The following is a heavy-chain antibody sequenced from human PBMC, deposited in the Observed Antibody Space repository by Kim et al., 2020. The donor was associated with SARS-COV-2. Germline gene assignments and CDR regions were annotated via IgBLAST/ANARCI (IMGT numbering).Heavy chain of an antibody. CDR1: GFTFSSYP. CDR3: AKDRTLYYDFWSGYDRPRDGMDV. J-gene: IGHJ6*02. Sequence: GGSLRLSCAASGFTFSSYPMSWVRQAPGKGLEWVSAISGSGGSTYYADSVKGRFTISRDNSKNTLYLQMNSLRAEDTAVYYCAKDRTLYYDFWSGYDRPRDGMDVWGQGTTVTVSS. CDR2: ISGSGGST. V-gene: IGHV3-23*01. D-gene: IGHD3-3*01.